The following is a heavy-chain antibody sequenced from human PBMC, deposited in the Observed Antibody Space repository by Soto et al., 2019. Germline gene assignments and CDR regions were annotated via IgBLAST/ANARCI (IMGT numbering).Heavy chain of an antibody. V-gene: IGHV4-59*01. CDR3: ARDFYDSSGYYIFDY. Sequence: SETLSLTCTVSGGSISSYYWSWIRQPPGKGLEWIGYIYYSGSTNYNPSLKSRVTISVDTSKNQFSLKLSSVTAADTAVYYCARDFYDSSGYYIFDYRGQGTLVTVSS. J-gene: IGHJ4*02. CDR1: GGSISSYY. D-gene: IGHD3-22*01. CDR2: IYYSGST.